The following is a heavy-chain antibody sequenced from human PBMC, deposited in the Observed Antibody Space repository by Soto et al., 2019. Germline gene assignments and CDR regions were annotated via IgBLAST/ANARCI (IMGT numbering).Heavy chain of an antibody. D-gene: IGHD3-3*01. V-gene: IGHV5-51*01. J-gene: IGHJ6*02. CDR1: GYSFTSYW. CDR3: ARWPTYDFWSGLYGIDV. Sequence: GACLKISCKGSGYSFTSYWIGWVRQMPGKGLEWMGIIYPGDSDTRYSPSFQGQGTISADKSISTAYLQWSSLKASDTAMYYCARWPTYDFWSGLYGIDVWRQGTTVTVSS. CDR2: IYPGDSDT.